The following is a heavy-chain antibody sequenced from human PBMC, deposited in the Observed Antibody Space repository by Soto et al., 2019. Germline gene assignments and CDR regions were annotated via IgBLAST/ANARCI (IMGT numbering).Heavy chain of an antibody. CDR3: ARGGGYCSGGSCYPWVRSYYYGMAV. CDR1: GYTFTGYY. J-gene: IGHJ6*02. D-gene: IGHD2-15*01. Sequence: QVQLVQSGAEVKKPGASVKVSCKASGYTFTGYYMHWVRQAPGQGLEWMGWINPNSGGTNYAQKFQGGGTMPGETSFSTAEMELRRLRSDDTSVYYCARGGGYCSGGSCYPWVRSYYYGMAVWGQGTTVSVSS. CDR2: INPNSGGT. V-gene: IGHV1-2*02.